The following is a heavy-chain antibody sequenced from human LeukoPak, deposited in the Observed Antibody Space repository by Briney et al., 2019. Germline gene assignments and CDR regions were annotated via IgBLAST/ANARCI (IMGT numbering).Heavy chain of an antibody. CDR3: AREPPEEASVIPRPNYFNDYMDG. CDR2: IRSNGSNV. V-gene: IGHV3-11*04. Sequence: GGSLRLSCEASGFPFSDYYMNWIRQVPGKGPEWVSYIRSNGSNVRYADSVKGRFTISRDNAENSLYLQMNSLRAEDTAVYYCAREPPEEASVIPRPNYFNDYMDGWGKGTTVIASS. D-gene: IGHD1-14*01. J-gene: IGHJ6*03. CDR1: GFPFSDYY.